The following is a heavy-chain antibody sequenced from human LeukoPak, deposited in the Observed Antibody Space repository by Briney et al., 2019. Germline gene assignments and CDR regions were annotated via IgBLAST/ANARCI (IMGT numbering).Heavy chain of an antibody. CDR3: ARLSGSYLDY. J-gene: IGHJ4*02. Sequence: RSLRLSCAASGFTFSSYGMHWVRQAPGKGLEWVAVIWYDGSRNYYADSVKGRFTISRDNSKNTLYLQMNSLRAEDTALYYCARLSGSYLDYWGQGTLVTVSS. V-gene: IGHV3-33*01. CDR2: IWYDGSRN. CDR1: GFTFSSYG. D-gene: IGHD1-26*01.